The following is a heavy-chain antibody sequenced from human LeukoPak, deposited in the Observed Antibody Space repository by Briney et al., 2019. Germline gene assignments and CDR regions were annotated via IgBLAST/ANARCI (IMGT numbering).Heavy chain of an antibody. V-gene: IGHV1-18*01. Sequence: ASVKVSCKASGYTFTSYGISRVRQAPGQGLEWMGWISAYNGNTNYAQKLQGRVTMTTDTSTSTAYMELRSLRSDDTAVYYCARRPEWVWGSYRSSYFDYWGQGTLVTVSS. D-gene: IGHD3-16*02. CDR1: GYTFTSYG. CDR2: ISAYNGNT. J-gene: IGHJ4*02. CDR3: ARRPEWVWGSYRSSYFDY.